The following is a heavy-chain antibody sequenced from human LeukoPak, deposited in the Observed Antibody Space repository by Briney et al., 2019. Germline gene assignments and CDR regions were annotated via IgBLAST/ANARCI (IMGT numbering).Heavy chain of an antibody. CDR1: LDSVSSNSVA. Sequence: SQTLSLTCAISLDSVSSNSVAWNWIRQSPSRGLEWLERAYSRSRGGRDYAISVRSRLNIDTDTSRNQFSLQLCSVPPEDTAVYYCARGTNSTFDIGGQGTMVPVPS. CDR2: AYSRSRGGR. J-gene: IGHJ3*02. V-gene: IGHV6-1*01. CDR3: ARGTNSTFDI. D-gene: IGHD1-7*01.